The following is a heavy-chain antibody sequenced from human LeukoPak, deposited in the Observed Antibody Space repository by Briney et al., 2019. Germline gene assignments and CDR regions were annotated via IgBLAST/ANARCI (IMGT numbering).Heavy chain of an antibody. CDR2: ISYTGST. Sequence: PSETLSLTCTVSGDSITNNHWSWLRQPPGKGLDWIGHISYTGSTNYNPSLKTRLTMSLDTSKNHFSLTLTSVTAADTALYYCARHVFSDGSPFDSWGQGSLVTVSS. D-gene: IGHD3-10*01. CDR3: ARHVFSDGSPFDS. V-gene: IGHV4-59*08. CDR1: GDSITNNH. J-gene: IGHJ4*02.